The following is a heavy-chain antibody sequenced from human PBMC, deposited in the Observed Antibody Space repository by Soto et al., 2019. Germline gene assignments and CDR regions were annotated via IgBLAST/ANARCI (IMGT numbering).Heavy chain of an antibody. CDR3: ARIRTGY. Sequence: EVQLVESGGGLVQPGGSLRLSCAASGFTFSSYSMNWVRQAPGKGLEWISYINKDSSAIYYADSVKGRFTISRDNAKKSLYLQMNSLGAEDTAVYYCARIRTGYWGQGTLVTVSS. CDR2: INKDSSAI. V-gene: IGHV3-48*01. D-gene: IGHD3-9*01. CDR1: GFTFSSYS. J-gene: IGHJ4*02.